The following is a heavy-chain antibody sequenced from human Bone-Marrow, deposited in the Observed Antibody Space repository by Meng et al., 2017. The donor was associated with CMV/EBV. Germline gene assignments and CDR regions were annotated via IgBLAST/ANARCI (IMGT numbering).Heavy chain of an antibody. J-gene: IGHJ5*02. D-gene: IGHD2-21*01. Sequence: SETLSLTCTVSGGSISSYYWSWIRQPPGKGLEWIGYIYYSGSTNYNPSLKSRVTISVDTSKNQFSLKLSSVTAADTAVYYCAREIGGDGHNWFDPWGQGTLVTVSS. CDR1: GGSISSYY. V-gene: IGHV4-59*01. CDR3: AREIGGDGHNWFDP. CDR2: IYYSGST.